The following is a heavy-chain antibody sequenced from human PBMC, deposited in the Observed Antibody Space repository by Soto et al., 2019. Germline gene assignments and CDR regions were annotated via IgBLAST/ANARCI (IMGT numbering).Heavy chain of an antibody. V-gene: IGHV3-48*03. J-gene: IGHJ5*02. D-gene: IGHD6-13*01. CDR3: ANLDYSSSWYGPFPFDP. CDR1: GYTFSSYE. Sequence: PAGSLKLSFAASGYTFSSYEMNCVRQAPGKGLEWVSYISSSGSTIYYADYVKGVFTISRDNAKNSLYLQMNSLRAEDTDVYYCANLDYSSSWYGPFPFDPWGRGTLVTVSS. CDR2: ISSSGSTI.